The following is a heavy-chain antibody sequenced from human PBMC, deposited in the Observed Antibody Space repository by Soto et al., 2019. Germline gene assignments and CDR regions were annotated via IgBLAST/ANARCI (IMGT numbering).Heavy chain of an antibody. CDR1: GFTFSSYG. J-gene: IGHJ6*02. Sequence: QVPLVESGGGVVQPGRSLRLSCAASGFTFSSYGMHWVRQAPGKGLEWVAVISYDGSNKYYADSVKGRFTISRDNSKNTLYLQMNSLRAEDTAVYYCAKGGPSTMPYYYYGMDVWGQGTTVTVSS. D-gene: IGHD2-2*01. V-gene: IGHV3-30*18. CDR2: ISYDGSNK. CDR3: AKGGPSTMPYYYYGMDV.